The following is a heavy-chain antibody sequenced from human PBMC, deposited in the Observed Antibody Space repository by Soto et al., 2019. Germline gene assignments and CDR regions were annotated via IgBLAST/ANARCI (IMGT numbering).Heavy chain of an antibody. D-gene: IGHD2-2*01. CDR1: GGSISSTSYY. CDR3: ARSSTIRPNFDY. J-gene: IGHJ4*02. Sequence: SETLSLTCTVSGGSISSTSYYWVWIRQPPGKGLEWIGSIYYSGSTYYSPSLKSRVTISVDTSKNQFSLNLSSVTAADTAVYYCARSSTIRPNFDYWGQGTLVTVSS. CDR2: IYYSGST. V-gene: IGHV4-39*01.